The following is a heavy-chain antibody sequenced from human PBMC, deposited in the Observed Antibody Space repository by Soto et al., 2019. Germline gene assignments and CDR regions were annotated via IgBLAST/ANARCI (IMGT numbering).Heavy chain of an antibody. CDR3: ASSGYSYGQNWFDP. Sequence: SETLSLTCTVSGGSISSDYWSWIRQPPGKGLEWLGYIYYSASTNYNPSLKSRVTISVDTSKNQFSLKLSSVTAADTAVYYCASSGYSYGQNWFDPWGQGTLVTVSS. CDR1: GGSISSDY. CDR2: IYYSAST. D-gene: IGHD5-18*01. J-gene: IGHJ5*02. V-gene: IGHV4-59*01.